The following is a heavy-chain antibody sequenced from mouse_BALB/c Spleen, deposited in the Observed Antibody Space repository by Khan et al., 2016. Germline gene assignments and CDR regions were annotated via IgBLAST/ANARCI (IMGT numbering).Heavy chain of an antibody. Sequence: EVQLQESGPGLVKPSQSLSLTCTVTGYSITSDYAWNWIRQFPGKKLEWMAYISYSGSTSYNPPLKSRIRMTRYTSKNQSFLQSNSVTNEDTATYYCARYYYGRSYFDYWGQGANLTVSA. CDR2: ISYSGST. CDR1: GYSITSDYA. V-gene: IGHV3-2*02. J-gene: IGHJ2*01. D-gene: IGHD1-1*01. CDR3: ARYYYGRSYFDY.